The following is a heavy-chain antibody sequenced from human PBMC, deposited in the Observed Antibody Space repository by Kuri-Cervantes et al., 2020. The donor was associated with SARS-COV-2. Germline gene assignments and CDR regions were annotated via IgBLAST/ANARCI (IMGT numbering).Heavy chain of an antibody. Sequence: GGSLRLSCAASRFSFSSYTLHWVRQAPGKGLECVAVISYDGSNKYYADSVKGRFTISRDNSKNTLYLQMSSLRSEDTAVYYCARATGPPGYFDYWGQGTLVTVSS. CDR2: ISYDGSNK. CDR1: RFSFSSYT. CDR3: ARATGPPGYFDY. J-gene: IGHJ4*02. V-gene: IGHV3-30-3*01.